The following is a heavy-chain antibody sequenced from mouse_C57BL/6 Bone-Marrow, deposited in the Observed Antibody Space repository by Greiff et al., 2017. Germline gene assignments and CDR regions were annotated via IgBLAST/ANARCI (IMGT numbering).Heavy chain of an antibody. CDR2: IYPRSGNN. V-gene: IGHV1-81*01. CDR1: GYTFTSSG. Sequence: QVQLQQSGAELARPGASVKLSCKASGYTFTSSGISWVKQRTGQGLEWIGEIYPRSGNNYYNEKFKGKATLTAYNASSTAYMELRSLTSEYSAVYFCALYCGSSFYWYFDFWGTGTTVTVSS. CDR3: ALYCGSSFYWYFDF. J-gene: IGHJ1*03. D-gene: IGHD1-1*01.